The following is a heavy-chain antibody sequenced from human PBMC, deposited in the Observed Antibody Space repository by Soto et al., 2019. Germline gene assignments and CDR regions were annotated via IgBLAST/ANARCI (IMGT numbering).Heavy chain of an antibody. V-gene: IGHV3-11*03. CDR3: AGSSGWYRAFDI. CDR1: GFTFSDYY. J-gene: IGHJ3*02. D-gene: IGHD6-19*01. CDR2: ISSSSSYT. Sequence: PGGSLRLSCAASGFTFSDYYMSWIRQAPGKGLEWVSYISSSSSYTNYADSVKGRFTISRDNAKNSLYLQMNSLRAEDTAVYYCAGSSGWYRAFDIWGQGTMVTVSS.